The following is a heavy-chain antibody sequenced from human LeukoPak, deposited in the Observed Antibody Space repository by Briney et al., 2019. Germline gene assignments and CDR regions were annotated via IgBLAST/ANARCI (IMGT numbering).Heavy chain of an antibody. D-gene: IGHD7-27*01. CDR1: GGSINSYY. J-gene: IGHJ3*02. CDR2: IYYSGST. CDR3: ARRDLGSAFDI. Sequence: SETLSLTCTVSGGSINSYYWSWIRQPPGKGLEWIGYIYYSGSTNYNPSLKSRVTISVDTSKNQFSLELSSVTAADTAVYYCARRDLGSAFDIWGQGTTVTVSS. V-gene: IGHV4-59*08.